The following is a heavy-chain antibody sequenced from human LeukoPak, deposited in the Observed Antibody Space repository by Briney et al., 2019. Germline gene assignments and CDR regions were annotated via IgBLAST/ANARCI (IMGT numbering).Heavy chain of an antibody. D-gene: IGHD6-19*01. CDR3: ARGSSAWTHVWFDP. CDR2: IHNSGST. V-gene: IGHV4-4*07. CDR1: GGSISSYH. J-gene: IGHJ5*02. Sequence: SETLSLTCTVSGGSISSYHWSWIRQPAGKGLEWIGRIHNSGSTNYNPSLKSRVTMSVDTSKNQFSLRLSSVTAADTAVYYCARGSSAWTHVWFDPWGQGTLVIVPS.